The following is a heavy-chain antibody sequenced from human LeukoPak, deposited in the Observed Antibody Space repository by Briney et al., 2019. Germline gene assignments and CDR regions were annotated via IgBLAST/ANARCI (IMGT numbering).Heavy chain of an antibody. J-gene: IGHJ5*02. V-gene: IGHV4-34*01. CDR3: AREEVVVVPAARGENWFDP. Sequence: PSETLSLTCAVYGGSFSGYYWSWIRQPPGKGLEWIGETNHSGSTNYNPSLKSRVTISVDTSKNQFSLKLSSVTAADTAVYYCAREEVVVVPAARGENWFDPWGQGTLVTVSS. CDR2: TNHSGST. CDR1: GGSFSGYY. D-gene: IGHD2-2*01.